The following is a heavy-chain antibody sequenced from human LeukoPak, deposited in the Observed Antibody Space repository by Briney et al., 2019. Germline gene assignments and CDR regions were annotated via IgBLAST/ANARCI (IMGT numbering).Heavy chain of an antibody. D-gene: IGHD3-22*01. CDR3: AKMNYYDSSGYYYEDY. CDR1: GFTFSDYY. V-gene: IGHV3-23*01. Sequence: PGGSLRLSCAASGFTFSDYYMSWIRPAPGKGLEWVSAISGSGGSTYYADSVKGRFTISRDNSKNTLYLQMNSLRAEDTAVYYCAKMNYYDSSGYYYEDYWGQGTLVTVSS. CDR2: ISGSGGST. J-gene: IGHJ4*02.